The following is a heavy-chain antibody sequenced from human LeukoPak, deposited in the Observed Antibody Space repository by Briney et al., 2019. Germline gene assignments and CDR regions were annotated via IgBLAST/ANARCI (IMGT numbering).Heavy chain of an antibody. V-gene: IGHV3-23*01. CDR2: ISGSGGST. Sequence: GGSLRLSCAASGFTFSSYAMSWVRQAPGKGLEWVSTISGSGGSTYYADSVKGRFTISRDNSKNTLYLQMNSLRAEDTAVYYCAKDYGAARALANDYGMNVWGQGTTVTVSS. CDR1: GFTFSSYA. J-gene: IGHJ6*02. D-gene: IGHD6-6*01. CDR3: AKDYGAARALANDYGMNV.